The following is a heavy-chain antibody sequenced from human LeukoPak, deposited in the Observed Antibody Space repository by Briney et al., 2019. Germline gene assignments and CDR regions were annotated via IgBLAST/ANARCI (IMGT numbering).Heavy chain of an antibody. CDR1: GGSISSGDYY. V-gene: IGHV4-30-4*08. CDR2: IYYSGST. D-gene: IGHD3-22*01. CDR3: ARVSYYYDSSGYHDAFDI. J-gene: IGHJ3*02. Sequence: PSETLSLXCTVSGGSISSGDYYWSWIRQPPGKGLEWIGYIYYSGSTYYNPSLKSRVTISVDTSKNQFSLKLSSVTAADTAVYYCARVSYYYDSSGYHDAFDIWGQGTMVTVSS.